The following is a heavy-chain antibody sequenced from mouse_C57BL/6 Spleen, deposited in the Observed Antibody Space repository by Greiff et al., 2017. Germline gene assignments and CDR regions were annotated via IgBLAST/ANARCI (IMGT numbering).Heavy chain of an antibody. V-gene: IGHV1-80*01. CDR2: IYPGDGDT. Sequence: VQLVESGAELVKPGASVKISCKASGYAFSSYWMNWVKQRPGKGLERIGQIYPGDGDTNYNGKFKGKATLTADKSSSTAYMQLSSLTSEDSAVYFCARYGNYEAYFDYWGQGTTLTVSS. D-gene: IGHD2-1*01. J-gene: IGHJ2*01. CDR3: ARYGNYEAYFDY. CDR1: GYAFSSYW.